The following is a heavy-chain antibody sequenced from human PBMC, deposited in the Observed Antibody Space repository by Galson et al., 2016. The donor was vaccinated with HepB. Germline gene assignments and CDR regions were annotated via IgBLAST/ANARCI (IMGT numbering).Heavy chain of an antibody. J-gene: IGHJ3*02. CDR1: GFTVSSNY. CDR3: ARDINSGSYSPQYAFDI. CDR2: IYSGGST. Sequence: SLRLSCAASGFTVSSNYTSWVRQAPGKGLEWVSVIYSGGSTYYADSVKGRFTISRDNSKNTLYLQMNSLRAEDTAVYYCARDINSGSYSPQYAFDIWGQGTMVTVSS. D-gene: IGHD1-26*01. V-gene: IGHV3-53*01.